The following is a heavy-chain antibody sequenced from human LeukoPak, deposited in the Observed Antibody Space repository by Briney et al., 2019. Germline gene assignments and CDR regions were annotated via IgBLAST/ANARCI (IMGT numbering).Heavy chain of an antibody. Sequence: GKSLRLSCLPSGSTFTNYAIHWIRQAPDKGLEWVAVMSYDGNNKYYPDSVKGRFTISRDNSKNTLFLQMDSLGPEDTAIYYCARGGSGLFSWFDPWGQGTLVTVSS. CDR3: ARGGSGLFSWFDP. V-gene: IGHV3-30-3*01. CDR1: GSTFTNYA. CDR2: MSYDGNNK. J-gene: IGHJ5*02. D-gene: IGHD3/OR15-3a*01.